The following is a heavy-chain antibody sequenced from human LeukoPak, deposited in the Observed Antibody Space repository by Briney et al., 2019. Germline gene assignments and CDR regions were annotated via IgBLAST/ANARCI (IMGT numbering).Heavy chain of an antibody. V-gene: IGHV4-34*01. D-gene: IGHD1-26*01. J-gene: IGHJ5*02. CDR1: GGSFSGYY. CDR2: INHSGST. Sequence: PSETLSLTCAVYGGSFSGYYWSWIRQPPGKGLEWIGEINHSGSTNYNPSLKSRVTISVDTSKNQFSLKLSSVTAADTAVYYCARTLLIFWFDPWGQGTLVTVSS. CDR3: ARTLLIFWFDP.